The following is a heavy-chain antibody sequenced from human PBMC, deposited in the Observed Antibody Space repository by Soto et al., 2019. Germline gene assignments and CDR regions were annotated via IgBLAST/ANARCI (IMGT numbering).Heavy chain of an antibody. V-gene: IGHV4-59*01. CDR1: GGSIGGSY. J-gene: IGHJ4*02. CDR3: ARSVAVPGAHIDY. Sequence: SETLSLTCSVSGGSIGGSYCSFSRQSPGKGLEWLGYVYYTGSTNYSPSLRSRVSISVDTSKNEFSLRLSSVTAADTAVYFCARSVAVPGAHIDYWGQGTQVTVSS. D-gene: IGHD6-19*01. CDR2: VYYTGST.